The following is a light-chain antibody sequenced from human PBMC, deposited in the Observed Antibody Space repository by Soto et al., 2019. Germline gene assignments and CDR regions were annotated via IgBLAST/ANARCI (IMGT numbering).Light chain of an antibody. Sequence: EIVLIQSPATLSLSPGERATLSCRASQSVSRYLAWYQQKPGQAPRLLIYDASNRATGIPARFSGSGSGTDFTLTISSLEPEDFAVYYCQQRRNWPLTFGPGTKVDIK. CDR2: DAS. CDR1: QSVSRY. V-gene: IGKV3-11*01. J-gene: IGKJ3*01. CDR3: QQRRNWPLT.